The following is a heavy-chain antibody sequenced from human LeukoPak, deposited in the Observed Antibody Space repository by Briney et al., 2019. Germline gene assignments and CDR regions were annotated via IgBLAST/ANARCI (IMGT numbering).Heavy chain of an antibody. V-gene: IGHV3-53*01. CDR1: GLTVSSNY. Sequence: PGGSLRLSRAASGLTVSSNYMSWVRQAPGKGLEWVSVIYSGGSTYYADSVKGRFTISRDNSKNTLYLQMNSLRAEDTAVYYCARWSDARNFDYWGQGTLVTVSS. CDR3: ARWSDARNFDY. J-gene: IGHJ4*02. CDR2: IYSGGST. D-gene: IGHD3-3*01.